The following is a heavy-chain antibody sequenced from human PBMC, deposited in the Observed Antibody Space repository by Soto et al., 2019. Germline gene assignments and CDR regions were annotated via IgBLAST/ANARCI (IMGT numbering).Heavy chain of an antibody. Sequence: GGSLRLSCAASGFTFSSYAMSWVRQAPRKGLEWVSAISGSGGSTYYADSVKGRFTISRDNSKNTLYLQMNSLRAEDTAVYYCAKQGPDPYYYYGMDVWGQGTTVTVSS. CDR1: GFTFSSYA. CDR3: AKQGPDPYYYYGMDV. CDR2: ISGSGGST. V-gene: IGHV3-23*01. J-gene: IGHJ6*02.